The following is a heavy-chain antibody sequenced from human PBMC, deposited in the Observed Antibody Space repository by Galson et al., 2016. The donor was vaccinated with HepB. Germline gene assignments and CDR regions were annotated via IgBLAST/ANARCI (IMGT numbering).Heavy chain of an antibody. CDR1: GLTFSDRY. Sequence: SLRLSCAASGLTFSDRYMSWIRQAPGKGLEWVSYISSSGGTIYYADSVKGRFTISRDNAKNSLYLQMNSLRVEDTALYYCATDLERSGNYYELFDYWGQGTLVTVSS. J-gene: IGHJ4*02. CDR3: ATDLERSGNYYELFDY. CDR2: ISSSGGTI. D-gene: IGHD1-26*01. V-gene: IGHV3-11*01.